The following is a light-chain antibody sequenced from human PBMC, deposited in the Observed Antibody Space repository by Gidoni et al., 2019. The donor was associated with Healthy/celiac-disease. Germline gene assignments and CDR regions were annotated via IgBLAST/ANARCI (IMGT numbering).Light chain of an antibody. CDR1: SSNIGSNY. CDR2: RNT. J-gene: IGLJ1*01. Sequence: QSVLTQPPSASGTPGQRVTISCSGSSSNIGSNYVYWYQQLPGTAPKLLIYRNTQRPSGVPDRFSGSKSGTSASLAISGLRSEDEADYYCAAWDDSLSGLPFGTGTKVTVL. CDR3: AAWDDSLSGLP. V-gene: IGLV1-47*01.